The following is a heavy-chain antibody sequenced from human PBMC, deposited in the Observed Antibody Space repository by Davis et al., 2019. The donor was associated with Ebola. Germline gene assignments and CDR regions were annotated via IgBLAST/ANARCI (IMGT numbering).Heavy chain of an antibody. V-gene: IGHV4-4*02. CDR2: IYHSGST. CDR1: GGSISSSNW. Sequence: PGGSLRLSCAVSGGSISSSNWWSWVRQPPGKGLEWIGEIYHSGSTNYNPSLKSRVTISVDKSKNQFSLKLSSVTAADTAVYYCARRYCSSTSCYTQDGIWFDPWGQGTLVTVSS. CDR3: ARRYCSSTSCYTQDGIWFDP. J-gene: IGHJ5*02. D-gene: IGHD2-2*02.